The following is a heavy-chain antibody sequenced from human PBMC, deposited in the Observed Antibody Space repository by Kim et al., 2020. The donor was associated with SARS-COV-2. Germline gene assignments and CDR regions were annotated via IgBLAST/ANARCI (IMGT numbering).Heavy chain of an antibody. D-gene: IGHD1-1*01. CDR1: GYTFAGYY. Sequence: ASVKVSCKASGYTFAGYYMHWVRQAPGQGLEWMGWSNPDSGGTNYAQEFQGRVTMTRDTSISTAYMELSRLRSDDTAVYYCARGLERGYDALDIWGQGTVVTVSS. J-gene: IGHJ3*02. V-gene: IGHV1-2*02. CDR2: SNPDSGGT. CDR3: ARGLERGYDALDI.